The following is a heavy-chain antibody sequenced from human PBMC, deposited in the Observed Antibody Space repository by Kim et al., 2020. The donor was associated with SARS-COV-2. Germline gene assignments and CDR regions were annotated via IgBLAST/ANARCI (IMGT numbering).Heavy chain of an antibody. J-gene: IGHJ1*01. V-gene: IGHV3-11*06. CDR3: ARDQYVVVPAARPFQH. D-gene: IGHD2-2*02. Sequence: SLKGRLTHSRDNAKNSLYLQMNSLRAEDTAVYYCARDQYVVVPAARPFQHWGQGTLVTVSS.